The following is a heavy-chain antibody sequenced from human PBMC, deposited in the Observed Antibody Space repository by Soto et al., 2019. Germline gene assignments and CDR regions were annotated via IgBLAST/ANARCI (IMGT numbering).Heavy chain of an antibody. CDR1: GDTVSSNSAT. V-gene: IGHV6-1*01. J-gene: IGHJ4*02. D-gene: IGHD6-19*01. CDR2: TYYRSQWYS. Sequence: QLQQSGPGLVKPSQTLSLTCAISGDTVSSNSATWNWIRQSPSRGLEWLGRTYYRSQWYSDYAISVKSRITINPDTTKNQFSLHLNSVTPEDTAVYYCARPEQREADPFDYGGQGTLVTASS. CDR3: ARPEQREADPFDY.